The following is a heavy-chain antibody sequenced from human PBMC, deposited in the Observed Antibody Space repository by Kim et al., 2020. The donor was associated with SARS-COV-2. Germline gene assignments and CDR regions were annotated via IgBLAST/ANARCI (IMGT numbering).Heavy chain of an antibody. CDR3: AGSYYDILTGYYKLRWFDP. J-gene: IGHJ5*02. D-gene: IGHD3-9*01. Sequence: SRVTISVDTSKNQFSLKLSSVTAADTAVYYCAGSYYDILTGYYKLRWFDPWGQGTLVTVSS. V-gene: IGHV4-39*01.